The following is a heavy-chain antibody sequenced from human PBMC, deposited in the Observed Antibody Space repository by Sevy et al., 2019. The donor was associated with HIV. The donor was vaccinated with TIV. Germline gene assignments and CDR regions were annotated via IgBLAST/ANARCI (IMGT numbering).Heavy chain of an antibody. CDR2: ISWNSGSI. J-gene: IGHJ6*02. V-gene: IGHV3-9*03. Sequence: GGSLRLSCAASGFTFDDYAMHWVRQAPGKGLEWVSGISWNSGSIGYADSVKGRFTISRDNAKNSLYLQMNSLRAEDMALYYCAKGGLTISPDGMDVWGQGTTVTVSS. D-gene: IGHD3-3*01. CDR1: GFTFDDYA. CDR3: AKGGLTISPDGMDV.